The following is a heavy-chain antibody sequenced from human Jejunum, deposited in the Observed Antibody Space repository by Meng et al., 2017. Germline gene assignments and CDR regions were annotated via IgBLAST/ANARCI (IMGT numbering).Heavy chain of an antibody. CDR2: AYYRSKWFF. Sequence: SQTLSLTCAISGDSVSSNTVTWNWIRQSPSRGLECLGRAYYRSKWFFEYAVSVQSRITISTDTSKNQLALHLNSVTPEDTATYYCTRLTGNSWLDYWGQGTLVTVSS. D-gene: IGHD6-13*01. V-gene: IGHV6-1*01. CDR1: GDSVSSNTVT. CDR3: TRLTGNSWLDY. J-gene: IGHJ4*02.